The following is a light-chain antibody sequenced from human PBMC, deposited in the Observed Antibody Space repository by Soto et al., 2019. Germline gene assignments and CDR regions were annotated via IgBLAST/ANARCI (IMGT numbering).Light chain of an antibody. J-gene: IGLJ1*01. CDR1: SSNIGNNY. V-gene: IGLV1-51*01. CDR3: CSYAGTGTNYV. Sequence: QSVLTQSPSVSAAPGQKVTISCSGSSSNIGNNYVSWYQQLPGTAPKLLIYDNNKRPSGIPDRFSGSKSGNTASLTISGLQTGDEADYYCCSYAGTGTNYVFGTGTKLTVL. CDR2: DNN.